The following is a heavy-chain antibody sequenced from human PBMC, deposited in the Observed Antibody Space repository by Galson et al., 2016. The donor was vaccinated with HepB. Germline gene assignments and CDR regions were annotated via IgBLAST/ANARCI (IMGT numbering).Heavy chain of an antibody. CDR3: TKSRAIKFDP. V-gene: IGHV5-10-1*01. CDR1: GYTFTSYW. CDR2: IDPSDSYT. D-gene: IGHD2-2*01. Sequence: QSGAEVKKPGESLRISCKVFGYTFTSYWISWVRQMPGKGLEWMGRIDPSDSYTNYSPSFQGHVTMSAGTSISTAYLQWSRLKASDTGMYYCTKSRAIKFDPWGQGTLVTVSS. J-gene: IGHJ5*02.